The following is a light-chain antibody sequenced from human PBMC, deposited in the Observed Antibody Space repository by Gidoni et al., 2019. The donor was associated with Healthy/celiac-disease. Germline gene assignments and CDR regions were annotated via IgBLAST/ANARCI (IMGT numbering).Light chain of an antibody. V-gene: IGLV1-40*01. CDR3: QSYDSSLSGWGV. CDR1: SSNSRAVYD. Sequence: QSVLTQPPSGSGAPGQRVPLSCTGSSSNSRAVYDVHWYQRLPGTAPKLLIYGTSNRPSGVPDRFSGSKSGTSASLAITGLQAEDEADYYCQSYDSSLSGWGVFGGGTKLTVL. CDR2: GTS. J-gene: IGLJ2*01.